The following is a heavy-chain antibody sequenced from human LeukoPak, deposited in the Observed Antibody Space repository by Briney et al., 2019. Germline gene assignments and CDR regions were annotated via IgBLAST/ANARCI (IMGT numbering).Heavy chain of an antibody. CDR1: GFTVRNNY. J-gene: IGHJ3*02. D-gene: IGHD3-22*01. CDR3: ARDRYYYDSSGAFDI. CDR2: IYSGGST. V-gene: IGHV3-53*01. Sequence: GGSLRLSCAASGFTVRNNYMGWVRQAPGKGLEWVSVIYSGGSTYYADSVKGRFTIFRDNSKNTVYLQMNSLSAEDTAVYYCARDRYYYDSSGAFDIWGQGTMVTVSS.